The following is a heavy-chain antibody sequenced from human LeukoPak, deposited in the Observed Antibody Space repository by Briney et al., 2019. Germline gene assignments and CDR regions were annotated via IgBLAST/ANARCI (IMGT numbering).Heavy chain of an antibody. J-gene: IGHJ4*02. CDR1: GFTFSSYG. V-gene: IGHV3-30*18. D-gene: IGHD6-13*01. CDR2: ISYDGSNK. CDR3: AKSQIAAAGPTGDY. Sequence: GGSLRLSCAASGFTFSSYGMPWVRQAPGKGLEWVAVISYDGSNKYYADSVKGRFTISRDNSKNTLYLQMNSLRAEDTAVYYCAKSQIAAAGPTGDYWGQGTLVTVSS.